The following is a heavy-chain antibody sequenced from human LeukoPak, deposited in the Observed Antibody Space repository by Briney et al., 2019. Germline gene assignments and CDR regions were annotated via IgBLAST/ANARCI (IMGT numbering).Heavy chain of an antibody. D-gene: IGHD6-19*01. CDR3: AGFTKWRGQWPFYDWFDP. V-gene: IGHV4-39*01. CDR2: IYYSGST. Sequence: PSETLSLTCTVSGGSISSSSYYWGWIRQPPGKGLEWIGSIYYSGSTYDNPSLKRPVTISVDTSKNQFSLKLRSVTAADTAVYYCAGFTKWRGQWPFYDWFDPWGQGTLVTVSS. J-gene: IGHJ5*02. CDR1: GGSISSSSYY.